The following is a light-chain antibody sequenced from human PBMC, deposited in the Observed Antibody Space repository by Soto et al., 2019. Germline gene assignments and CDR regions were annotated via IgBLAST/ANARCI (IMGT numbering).Light chain of an antibody. V-gene: IGKV2-30*02. CDR2: HVS. J-gene: IGKJ3*01. CDR1: LSLIHSDGNTY. CDR3: MQGRHWPYT. Sequence: DVVVTQSPLSLPVTLGQPASISCRSSLSLIHSDGNTYLHWFQQRPGQSPRRLIYHVSTRDSGVPDRFSGSGSGTDFTLEISRVEAQDVEVYYCMQGRHWPYTFGPGTTVHIK.